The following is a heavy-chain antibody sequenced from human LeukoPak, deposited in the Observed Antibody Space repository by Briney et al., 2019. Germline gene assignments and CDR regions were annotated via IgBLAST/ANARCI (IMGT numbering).Heavy chain of an antibody. Sequence: PSETLSLTCTVSGGSISSSYWSWIRQPAGKGLEWIGRIYTSGSTNYNPSLKSRVTMSVDTSKNQFSLKLSSVTAADTAVYYCARDFWRITMVRGVIITLYYFDYWGQGTLVTVSS. D-gene: IGHD3-10*01. CDR3: ARDFWRITMVRGVIITLYYFDY. J-gene: IGHJ4*02. CDR2: IYTSGST. V-gene: IGHV4-4*07. CDR1: GGSISSSY.